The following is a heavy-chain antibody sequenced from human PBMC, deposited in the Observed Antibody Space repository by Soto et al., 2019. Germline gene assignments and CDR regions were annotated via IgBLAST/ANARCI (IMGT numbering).Heavy chain of an antibody. D-gene: IGHD3-22*01. J-gene: IGHJ6*02. CDR2: ISSSSITI. V-gene: IGHV3-48*02. CDR1: GFTFSSYI. Sequence: GGSLRLSCAASGFTFSSYIMNWVRQAPGKGLEWVSYISSSSITIYYADSVKGRFTISRDNAKNSLYLQMNSLRDEDTAVYYCAREGPMNHYYYGMDVWGQGPTVTVYS. CDR3: AREGPMNHYYYGMDV.